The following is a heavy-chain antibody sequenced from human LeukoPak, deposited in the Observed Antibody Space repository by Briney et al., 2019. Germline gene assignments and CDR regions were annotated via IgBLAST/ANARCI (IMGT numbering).Heavy chain of an antibody. CDR3: ARDWSGSSDWYFDL. Sequence: ASVKVSCKGSGYTFSSFGIAWVRQAPGQGLEWMGWISAHSGRTMYAQKLQDRVTMTTETSTNTAYMELRSLRSDDTAVYYCARDWSGSSDWYFDLWGRGTLVSVSS. CDR1: GYTFSSFG. V-gene: IGHV1-18*01. D-gene: IGHD6-6*01. CDR2: ISAHSGRT. J-gene: IGHJ2*01.